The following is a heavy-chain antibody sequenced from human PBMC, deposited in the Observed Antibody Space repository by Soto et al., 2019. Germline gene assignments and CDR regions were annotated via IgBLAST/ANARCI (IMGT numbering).Heavy chain of an antibody. Sequence: PGGSLRLSCAASGFTFSSYAMSWVRQAPGKGLEWVSAISGSGGSTYYADSVKGRFTISRDNSKNTLYLQMSSLRAEDTAVYYCAKWGIAAAGTIIFFYGTAAWEQETTSTVAA. J-gene: IGHJ6*01. CDR1: GFTFSSYA. D-gene: IGHD6-13*01. CDR2: ISGSGGST. CDR3: AKWGIAAAGTIIFFYGTAA. V-gene: IGHV3-23*01.